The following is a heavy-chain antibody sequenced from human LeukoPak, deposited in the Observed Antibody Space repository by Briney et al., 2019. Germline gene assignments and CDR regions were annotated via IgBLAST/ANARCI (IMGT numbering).Heavy chain of an antibody. J-gene: IGHJ5*02. CDR2: INHSGST. CDR3: ARRGKRAAAAPRWFDP. V-gene: IGHV4-34*01. Sequence: PSETLSLTCAVYGGSFSGYYWSWIRQPPGKGLEWIGEINHSGSTNYNPSLKSRVTISVDTSKNQFSLKLSSVTAADTAVYYCARRGKRAAAAPRWFDPWGQGTLVTVSS. CDR1: GGSFSGYY. D-gene: IGHD6-13*01.